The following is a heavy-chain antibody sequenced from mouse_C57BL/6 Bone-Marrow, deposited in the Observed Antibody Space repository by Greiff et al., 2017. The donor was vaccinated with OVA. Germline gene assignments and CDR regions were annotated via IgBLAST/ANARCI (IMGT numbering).Heavy chain of an antibody. CDR1: GYTFTDYY. Sequence: QVQLKESGAELVRPGASVKLSCKASGYTFTDYYINWVKQRPGQGLEWIARIYPGSGNTYYNEKFKGKATLTAEKSSSTAYMQLSSLTSEDSAVYFCARGGLRGFAYWGQGTLVTVSA. D-gene: IGHD3-3*01. J-gene: IGHJ3*01. V-gene: IGHV1-76*01. CDR3: ARGGLRGFAY. CDR2: IYPGSGNT.